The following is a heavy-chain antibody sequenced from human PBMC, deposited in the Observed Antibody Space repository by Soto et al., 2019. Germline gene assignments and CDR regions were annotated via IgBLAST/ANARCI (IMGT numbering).Heavy chain of an antibody. CDR1: GYTFTCYY. J-gene: IGHJ4*02. CDR3: ARKIAVAGRVYFDY. Sequence: XSVKVSCTASGYTFTCYYMHWVRQAPGQGLEWMGWINPNSGGTNYAQKFQGRVTMTRDTSISTAYMELSRLRSDDTAVYYCARKIAVAGRVYFDYWGQGTLVT. CDR2: INPNSGGT. V-gene: IGHV1-2*02. D-gene: IGHD6-19*01.